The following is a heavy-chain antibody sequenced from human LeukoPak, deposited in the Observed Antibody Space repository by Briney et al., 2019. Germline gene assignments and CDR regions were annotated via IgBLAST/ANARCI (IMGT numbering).Heavy chain of an antibody. D-gene: IGHD5-24*01. CDR2: IYYSGST. V-gene: IGHV4-59*01. J-gene: IGHJ4*02. CDR1: GGSISSYY. Sequence: PSETLSLTCTVSGGSISSYYWSWIRQPPGKGLEWIGYIYYSGSTNYNPSLKSRVTISVDTSKNQFSLKLSSVTAADTAVYYCARTYVHWRWYLDYWGQGTLVTVSS. CDR3: ARTYVHWRWYLDY.